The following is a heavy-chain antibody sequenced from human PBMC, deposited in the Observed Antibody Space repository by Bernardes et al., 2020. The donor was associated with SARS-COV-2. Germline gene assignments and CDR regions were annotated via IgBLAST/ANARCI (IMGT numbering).Heavy chain of an antibody. Sequence: GGSLRLSCAGSGFTLDTFAMSWVRQVPGKGLEWVSGISPTGDTYYADSVKGRFTISRDNSNNILFLQMNNLRAEDTAVYYCATHDRTGYYYGAWGQGTRVTVSS. V-gene: IGHV3-23*01. CDR3: ATHDRTGYYYGA. D-gene: IGHD3-22*01. CDR1: GFTLDTFA. CDR2: ISPTGDT. J-gene: IGHJ5*02.